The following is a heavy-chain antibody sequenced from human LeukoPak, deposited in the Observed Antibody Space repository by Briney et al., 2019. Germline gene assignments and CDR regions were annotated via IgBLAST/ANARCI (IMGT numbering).Heavy chain of an antibody. CDR2: IYYTGIT. V-gene: IGHV4-39*07. CDR1: GDSISSRSYY. CDR3: AKDLDHGGNSIWYFDL. D-gene: IGHD4-23*01. Sequence: SSETLSLTCTVSGDSISSRSYYWGWIRQPPGKGLEWIGSIYYTGITYYNPSLKSRVTISVDTSKNQFSLKLNSVTAADTAVYYCAKDLDHGGNSIWYFDLWGRGTLVTVSS. J-gene: IGHJ2*01.